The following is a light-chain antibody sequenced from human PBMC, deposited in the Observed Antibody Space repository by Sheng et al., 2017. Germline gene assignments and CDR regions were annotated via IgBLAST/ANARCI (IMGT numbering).Light chain of an antibody. CDR3: QQYNSYSRT. Sequence: DIQMTQSPSTLSASVGDRVTITCRASQSISSWLAWYQQKPGKAPKLLIYKASSLGSGVPSRFSGSGSGTEFSLTISSLQPDDSATYYCQQYNSYSRTFGQGTKVEIK. CDR2: KAS. CDR1: QSISSW. J-gene: IGKJ1*01. V-gene: IGKV1-5*03.